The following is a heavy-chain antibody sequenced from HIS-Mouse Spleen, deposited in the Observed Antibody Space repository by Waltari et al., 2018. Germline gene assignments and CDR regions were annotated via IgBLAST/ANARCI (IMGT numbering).Heavy chain of an antibody. Sequence: EVQLVESGGGLVQPGGSLRLSCAASGFTFSRYWMSWVRQDPGKGMEWVANIKQDGSEKYYVDSVKGRFTISRDNAKNSLYLQMNSLRAEDTAVYYCARDGGTGDFDYWGQGTLVTVSS. CDR3: ARDGGTGDFDY. J-gene: IGHJ4*02. CDR2: IKQDGSEK. V-gene: IGHV3-7*01. CDR1: GFTFSRYW. D-gene: IGHD7-27*01.